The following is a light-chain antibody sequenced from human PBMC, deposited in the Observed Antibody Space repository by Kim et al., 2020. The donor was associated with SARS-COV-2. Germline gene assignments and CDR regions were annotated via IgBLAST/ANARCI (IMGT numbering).Light chain of an antibody. J-gene: IGKJ2*01. V-gene: IGKV1-5*03. CDR2: KAS. CDR3: QQYYRFSHT. CDR1: ETISSW. Sequence: DIQMTQSPSSLSASVGDRVTITCRASETISSWLAWYRQKPGKAPKLLIYKASHLQSGVPLRFSGSGSETEFTLTISSLQADDSATYYCQQYYRFSHTFGQGTKLEIK.